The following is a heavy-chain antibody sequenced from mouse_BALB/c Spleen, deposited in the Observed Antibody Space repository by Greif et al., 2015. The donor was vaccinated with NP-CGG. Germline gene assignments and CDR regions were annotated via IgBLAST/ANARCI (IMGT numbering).Heavy chain of an antibody. V-gene: IGHV5-12*02. J-gene: IGHJ4*01. Sequence: EVKLMESGGGLVQPGGSLKLSCATSGFTFSDYYMYWVRQTPEKRLEWVAYISNGGGSTYYPDTVKGRFTISRGNAKNTLYLQMSRLKSEDTAMYYCARHEDYYGSSPYYYAMDYWGQGTSVTVSS. D-gene: IGHD1-1*01. CDR2: ISNGGGST. CDR1: GFTFSDYY. CDR3: ARHEDYYGSSPYYYAMDY.